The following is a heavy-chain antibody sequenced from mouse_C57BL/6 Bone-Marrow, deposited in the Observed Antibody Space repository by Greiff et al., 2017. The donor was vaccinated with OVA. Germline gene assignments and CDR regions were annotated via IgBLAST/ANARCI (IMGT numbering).Heavy chain of an antibody. J-gene: IGHJ4*01. Sequence: QVQLQQPGAELVMPGASVKLSCKASGYTFTSYWMHWVKQRPGQGLEWIGEIDPSDSYTNYNQKFKGKSTLTVDKSSRTAYMQLSSLTSEDSAVYYCAKANLYYYAMDYWGQGTSVTVSS. CDR1: GYTFTSYW. CDR3: AKANLYYYAMDY. V-gene: IGHV1-69*01. CDR2: IDPSDSYT. D-gene: IGHD4-1*01.